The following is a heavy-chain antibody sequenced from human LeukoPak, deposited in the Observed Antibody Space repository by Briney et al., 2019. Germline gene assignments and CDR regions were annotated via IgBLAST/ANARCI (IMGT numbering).Heavy chain of an antibody. V-gene: IGHV3-13*01. CDR1: EVTFNTYD. D-gene: IGHD1-1*01. CDR2: IAMSGTT. CDR3: ATGRTRDTNYPFVY. J-gene: IGHJ4*02. Sequence: GGSLRLSCAVSEVTFNTYDMHWVRQATGKGLEWVSAIAMSGTTYYSASARGRFTISREHAKKSLDLQMNSLGVGDTAVYYCATGRTRDTNYPFVYWGQGTLVTVSS.